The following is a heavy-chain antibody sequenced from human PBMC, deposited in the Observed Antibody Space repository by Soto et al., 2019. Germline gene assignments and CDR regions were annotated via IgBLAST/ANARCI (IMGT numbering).Heavy chain of an antibody. CDR1: GGSFSGYY. V-gene: IGHV4-34*01. CDR2: INHSGST. CDR3: ARESGGVVVVAATRPGGAFDI. J-gene: IGHJ3*02. D-gene: IGHD2-15*01. Sequence: SETLSLTCAVYGGSFSGYYWSWIRQPPGKGLEWIGEINHSGSTNYNPSLKSRVTISVDTSKNQFSLKLSSVTAADTAVYYCARESGGVVVVAATRPGGAFDIWGQGTMVTVSS.